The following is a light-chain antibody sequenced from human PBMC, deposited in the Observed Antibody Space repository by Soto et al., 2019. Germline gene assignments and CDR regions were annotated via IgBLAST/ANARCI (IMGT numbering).Light chain of an antibody. CDR2: DVS. CDR1: SSDVGAYNY. CDR3: CSYAGSYSRV. J-gene: IGLJ3*02. V-gene: IGLV2-11*01. Sequence: QSALTQPRSVSGSPGQSVTISCTGTSSDVGAYNYVSWYQHHPGKAPKVMIYDVSERPSGVPDRFSGSKSDNKASLTISRLQAEDEADYYCCSYAGSYSRVFGGGTKLTVL.